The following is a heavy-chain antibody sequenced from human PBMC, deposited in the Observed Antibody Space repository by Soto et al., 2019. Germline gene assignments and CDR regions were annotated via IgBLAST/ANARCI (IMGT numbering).Heavy chain of an antibody. V-gene: IGHV1-8*01. CDR2: MNPNSGNT. CDR3: ASVGGGSLSDYGMDV. Sequence: ASVKVSCKASGYTFTSYDINWVRQATGQGLEWMGWMNPNSGNTGYAQKFQGRVTMTRNTSISTAYMELSSLRSEDTAVYYCASVGGGSLSDYGMDVWGQGTTVTVSS. CDR1: GYTFTSYD. D-gene: IGHD3-16*01. J-gene: IGHJ6*02.